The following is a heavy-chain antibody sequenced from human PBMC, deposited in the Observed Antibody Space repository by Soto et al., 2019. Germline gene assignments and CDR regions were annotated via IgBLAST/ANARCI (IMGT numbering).Heavy chain of an antibody. V-gene: IGHV3-30*18. J-gene: IGHJ4*02. CDR1: GYMFSRYG. CDR3: ANGFCGTDYYYFPS. D-gene: IGHD2-21*02. CDR2: ISNDGSQT. Sequence: QVQLVESGEGVVQPGRSLRLSCVASGYMFSRYGMHWVRQAPGKGLEWVAVISNDGSQTTYGDSVKGRFTISRDNSKNTVYLQMNSLSTEDTAVYYCANGFCGTDYYYFPSWGQGTLVTVST.